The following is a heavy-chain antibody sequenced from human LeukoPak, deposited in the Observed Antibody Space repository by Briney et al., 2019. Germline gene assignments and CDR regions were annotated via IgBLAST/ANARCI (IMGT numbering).Heavy chain of an antibody. Sequence: SETLSLTCAVYGGSFSVYYWSWIRQPPGKGLEWIGEINHSGSTNYNPSLKSRVTISVDTSKNQFSLKLSSVTAADTAVYYCARGRGSSSWYKLYWFDPWGQGTLVTVSS. CDR1: GGSFSVYY. CDR3: ARGRGSSSWYKLYWFDP. J-gene: IGHJ5*02. CDR2: INHSGST. D-gene: IGHD6-13*01. V-gene: IGHV4-34*01.